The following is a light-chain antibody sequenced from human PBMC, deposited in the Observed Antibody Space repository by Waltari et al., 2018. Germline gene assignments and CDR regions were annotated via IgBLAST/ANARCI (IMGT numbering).Light chain of an antibody. Sequence: QSVLTQPPSVSGTPGQTVTISCFGTNSNIGRNSVFWYKKLPGTAPKLLIYRDDQRPSGLPYRFSGSKSGTSASLAIRGLRSEDEADYYCAAWDDSLSVSYVFGSGTKVTV. V-gene: IGLV1-47*01. J-gene: IGLJ1*01. CDR2: RDD. CDR3: AAWDDSLSVSYV. CDR1: NSNIGRNS.